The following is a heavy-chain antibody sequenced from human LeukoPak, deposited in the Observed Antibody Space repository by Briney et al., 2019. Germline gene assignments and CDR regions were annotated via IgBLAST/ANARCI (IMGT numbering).Heavy chain of an antibody. Sequence: SETLSLTCTVSGYSISSGYYWGWIRQPPGKGLECIGSIYHSGSTYYNPSLKSRVTISVDTSKNQFSLKLSSVTAADTAVYYCASRPRGYCSGGSCPDYWGQGTLVTVSS. CDR2: IYHSGST. J-gene: IGHJ4*02. V-gene: IGHV4-38-2*02. CDR1: GYSISSGYY. D-gene: IGHD2-15*01. CDR3: ASRPRGYCSGGSCPDY.